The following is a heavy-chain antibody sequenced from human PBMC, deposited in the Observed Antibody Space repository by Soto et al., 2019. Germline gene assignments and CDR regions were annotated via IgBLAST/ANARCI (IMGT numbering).Heavy chain of an antibody. V-gene: IGHV4-34*01. J-gene: IGHJ5*02. Sequence: SETLCLTCAVYGGSFSGYYWSWIRQPPGKGLEWIGEINHSGSTNYNPSLKSRVTISVDTSKNQFSLKLSSVTAADTAVYYCASPPARKRRFDPRGQGTLVTVSA. CDR1: GGSFSGYY. CDR2: INHSGST. CDR3: ASPPARKRRFDP.